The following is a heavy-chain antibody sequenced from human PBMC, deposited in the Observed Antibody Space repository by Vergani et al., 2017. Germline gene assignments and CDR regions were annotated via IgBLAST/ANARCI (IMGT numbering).Heavy chain of an antibody. V-gene: IGHV4-38-2*01. J-gene: IGHJ6*02. Sequence: QVQLQESGPGLVKPSETLTLTCDVSDASIMTNPYWGWFRQSPGKGLEWIGCIHHSGDTHYNSSLKSRVSISVVSSSKFSLSLNSATAADSAIYYCARHRGSGGFFPSSYFYEMDVWGHGTTVTVSS. CDR3: ARHRGSGGFFPSSYFYEMDV. CDR2: IHHSGDT. D-gene: IGHD3-10*01. CDR1: DASIMTNPY.